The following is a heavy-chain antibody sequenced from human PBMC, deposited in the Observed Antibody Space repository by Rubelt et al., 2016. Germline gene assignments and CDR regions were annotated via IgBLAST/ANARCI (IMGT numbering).Heavy chain of an antibody. Sequence: QVQLVESGGGVVQPGRSLRLSCAASGFTFSSYGMHWVRQAPGKGLEWVAVIWYDGSNKYYADSVGGRFTISRDNSKNTLYLQMNSLRAEDTAVYYCARGDELLYADYWGQGTLVTVSS. V-gene: IGHV3-33*01. D-gene: IGHD2-2*02. CDR2: IWYDGSNK. CDR3: ARGDELLYADY. J-gene: IGHJ4*02. CDR1: GFTFSSYG.